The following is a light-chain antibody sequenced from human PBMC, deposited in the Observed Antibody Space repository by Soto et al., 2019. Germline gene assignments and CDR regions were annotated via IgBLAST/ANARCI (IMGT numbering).Light chain of an antibody. J-gene: IGLJ2*01. CDR1: NSDIGGYNY. CDR2: EVS. CDR3: SSYAGGNNVI. Sequence: QSALTQPPSASGSPGQSVTISCTGTNSDIGGYNYVSWYQQHPGKAPKLVIYEVSERPSGVPDRFSGSKSGNTASLTVSGLQAEDEADYYCSSYAGGNNVIFGGGTKVTVL. V-gene: IGLV2-8*01.